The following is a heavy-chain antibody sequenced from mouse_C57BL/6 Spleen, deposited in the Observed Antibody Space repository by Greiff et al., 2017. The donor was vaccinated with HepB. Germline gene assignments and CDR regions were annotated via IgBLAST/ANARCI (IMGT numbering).Heavy chain of an antibody. J-gene: IGHJ4*01. CDR2: IYPGSGNT. D-gene: IGHD3-2*02. CDR3: ARSLDSSGYEGDAMDY. V-gene: IGHV1-76*01. CDR1: GYTFTDYY. Sequence: VQLQQSGAELVRPGASVKLSCKASGYTFTDYYINWVKQRPGQGLEWIARIYPGSGNTYYNEKFKGKATLTAEKSSSTAYMQLSSLTSEDSAVYFCARSLDSSGYEGDAMDYWGQGTSVTVSS.